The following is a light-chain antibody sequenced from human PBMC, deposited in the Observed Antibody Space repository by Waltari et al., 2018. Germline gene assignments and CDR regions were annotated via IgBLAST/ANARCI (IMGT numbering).Light chain of an antibody. J-gene: IGKJ1*01. CDR2: GAS. V-gene: IGKV3-20*01. CDR3: QHYLRLPVT. Sequence: DIVLTQSPGTLSLSPGESANFSCRTSQSVTRALAWYQQKPGQAPRLLIYGASNRATGIPDRFSGSGSGTDFSLTISSLEPEDFAVYYCQHYLRLPVTFGQGTKVEVK. CDR1: QSVTRA.